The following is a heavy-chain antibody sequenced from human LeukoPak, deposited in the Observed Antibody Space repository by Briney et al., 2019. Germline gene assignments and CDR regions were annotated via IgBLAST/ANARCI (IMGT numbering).Heavy chain of an antibody. D-gene: IGHD3-22*01. Sequence: PSGGSLRLSCAASRFTFSSYAMSWVRQAPGKGLEWVSAISGRGGTTYYADSVKGRFTISRDNAKNSLYLQMNSLRDEDTAVYYCARAQYYDSSGYYYEDYFQHWGQGTLVTVSS. J-gene: IGHJ1*01. CDR2: ISGRGGTT. CDR1: RFTFSSYA. V-gene: IGHV3-23*01. CDR3: ARAQYYDSSGYYYEDYFQH.